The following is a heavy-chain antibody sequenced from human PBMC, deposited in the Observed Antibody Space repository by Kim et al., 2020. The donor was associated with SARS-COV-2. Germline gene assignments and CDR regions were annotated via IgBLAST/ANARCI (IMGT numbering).Heavy chain of an antibody. D-gene: IGHD1-26*01. J-gene: IGHJ4*02. Sequence: SETLSLTCTVSGGSISSSSYYWGWIRQPPGKGLEWIGSIYYSGSTYYNPSLKSRVTISVDTSKNQFSLKLSSVTAADTAVYYCARLRSGSYFAAAPNQPFDYWGQGTLVTVSS. V-gene: IGHV4-39*01. CDR2: IYYSGST. CDR1: GGSISSSSYY. CDR3: ARLRSGSYFAAAPNQPFDY.